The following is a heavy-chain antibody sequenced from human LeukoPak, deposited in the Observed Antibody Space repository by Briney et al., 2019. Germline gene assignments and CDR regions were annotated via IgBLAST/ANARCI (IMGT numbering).Heavy chain of an antibody. J-gene: IGHJ3*01. V-gene: IGHV3-48*03. CDR2: ISSSGSTI. D-gene: IGHD3-10*01. CDR1: GFTFSSYE. Sequence: GGSLRLSCAASGFTFSSYEMNWVRQAPGKGLEWVSYISSSGSTIYYADSVKGRFTISRDNAKDSLYLQMNSLRAEDTAVYYCASGPAAPPYYYGWGSYYRNDAFDFWGQGTMVTVSS. CDR3: ASGPAAPPYYYGWGSYYRNDAFDF.